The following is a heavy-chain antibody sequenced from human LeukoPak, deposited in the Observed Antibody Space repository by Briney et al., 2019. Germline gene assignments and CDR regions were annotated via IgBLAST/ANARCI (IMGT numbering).Heavy chain of an antibody. CDR3: SRSTGPLDF. CDR1: GFTFSSYW. J-gene: IGHJ4*02. Sequence: GGSLRLSCVASGFTFSSYWMHWVRQDPRKGLVWVSRISGDGRNINYADSVRGRFTISRDNAKNTLYLQMNSLRAEDTAVYYCSRSTGPLDFWGQGTLVTVSS. CDR2: ISGDGRNI. D-gene: IGHD3-9*01. V-gene: IGHV3-74*01.